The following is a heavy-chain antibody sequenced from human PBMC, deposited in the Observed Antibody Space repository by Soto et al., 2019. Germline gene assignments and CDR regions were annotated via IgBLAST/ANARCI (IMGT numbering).Heavy chain of an antibody. Sequence: PXESLKVYCKGSGYSFTSYWIGLVLQMPGKGLEWMGIIYPGDSDTRYSPSFQGQVTISADKSISTAYLQWSSLKASDTAMYYCARDTVGSSWYRAYYYYGMDVWGQGTTVTVSS. CDR1: GYSFTSYW. CDR3: ARDTVGSSWYRAYYYYGMDV. J-gene: IGHJ6*02. D-gene: IGHD6-13*01. CDR2: IYPGDSDT. V-gene: IGHV5-51*01.